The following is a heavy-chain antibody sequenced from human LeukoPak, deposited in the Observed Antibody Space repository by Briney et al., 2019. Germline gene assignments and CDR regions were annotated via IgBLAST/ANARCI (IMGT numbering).Heavy chain of an antibody. V-gene: IGHV3-53*01. Sequence: GGSLRLSCAASGFTVSSNYMSWVRQAPGKGLEWVSVIYSGGSTYYADSVKGRFTISRDNSKNTLYLQMNSLRAEDTAVYYCARATPLDAFDIWGQGTXVXVSS. J-gene: IGHJ3*02. CDR2: IYSGGST. CDR3: ARATPLDAFDI. D-gene: IGHD4-17*01. CDR1: GFTVSSNY.